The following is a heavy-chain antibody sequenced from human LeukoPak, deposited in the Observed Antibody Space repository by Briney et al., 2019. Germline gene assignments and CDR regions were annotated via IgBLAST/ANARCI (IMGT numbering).Heavy chain of an antibody. D-gene: IGHD2-15*01. J-gene: IGHJ3*02. Sequence: SETLSLTCTVSGGSISSYYWSWIRQPPGKGLEWIGYIYYSGSTNYNPSLKSRVTISVDTSKNQFSLKLSSVTAADTAVYYCARRWRREDAFDIWGQGTMVTVSS. V-gene: IGHV4-59*08. CDR1: GGSISSYY. CDR2: IYYSGST. CDR3: ARRWRREDAFDI.